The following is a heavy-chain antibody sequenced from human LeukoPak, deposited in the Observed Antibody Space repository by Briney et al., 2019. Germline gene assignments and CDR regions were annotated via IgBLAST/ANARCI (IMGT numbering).Heavy chain of an antibody. V-gene: IGHV1-69*13. J-gene: IGHJ3*02. CDR3: ARGTKEDCSSSSCDWGDAFAI. CDR2: IIPLFGTA. D-gene: IGHD2-2*01. Sequence: SVKVSCKASGGTFSGYAISWVRQAPGQGLEWMGGIIPLFGTADYIQKFQGRVTITADESTNTAYMELSSLRSEDTAVYYCARGTKEDCSSSSCDWGDAFAIWGQGTMVTVSS. CDR1: GGTFSGYA.